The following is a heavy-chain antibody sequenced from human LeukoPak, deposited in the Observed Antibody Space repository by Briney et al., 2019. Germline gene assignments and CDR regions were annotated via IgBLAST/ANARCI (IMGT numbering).Heavy chain of an antibody. Sequence: GGSLRLSCAASGFTFSSYGMHWVRQAPGKGLEWVTFIRYDGSNKHYADSAKGRFTISRDSSKNTLYLQMNSLRAEDTAVYYCAKGGDYGDYVGGFDYWGQGTLVTVSS. CDR1: GFTFSSYG. CDR3: AKGGDYGDYVGGFDY. V-gene: IGHV3-30*02. D-gene: IGHD4-17*01. CDR2: IRYDGSNK. J-gene: IGHJ4*02.